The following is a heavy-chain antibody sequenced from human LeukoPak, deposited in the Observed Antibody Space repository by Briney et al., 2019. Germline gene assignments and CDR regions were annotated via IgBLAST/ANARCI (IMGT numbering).Heavy chain of an antibody. V-gene: IGHV3-23*01. CDR1: GFTFSNYA. CDR3: AKREYYDSSGYSDF. J-gene: IGHJ4*02. D-gene: IGHD3-22*01. CDR2: ISGSGGST. Sequence: GGSLRLSCAASGFTFSNYAMNWVRQAPGEGLEWVSTISGSGGSTYYADSVKGRFTISRDNSKNTLYLHMNSLRAEDTAVYFCAKREYYDSSGYSDFWGQGTLVTVSS.